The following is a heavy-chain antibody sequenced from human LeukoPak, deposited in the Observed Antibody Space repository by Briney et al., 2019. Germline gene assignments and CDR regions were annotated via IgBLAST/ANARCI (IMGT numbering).Heavy chain of an antibody. CDR1: GFTFSSYG. J-gene: IGHJ4*02. D-gene: IGHD3-22*01. Sequence: PGGSLRLSCAASGFTFSSYGMSWVRQAPGKGLEWVSAISGNGGATKYADSVKGRFTFSRDNSKNTLYLQMNSLRADDTAVYFCAKESSGTFDFWGQGTLATVSS. CDR2: ISGNGGAT. V-gene: IGHV3-23*01. CDR3: AKESSGTFDF.